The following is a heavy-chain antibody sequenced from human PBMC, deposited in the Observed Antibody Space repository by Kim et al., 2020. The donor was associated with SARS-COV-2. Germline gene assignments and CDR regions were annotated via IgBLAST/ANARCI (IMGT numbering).Heavy chain of an antibody. V-gene: IGHV4-39*01. J-gene: IGHJ4*02. Sequence: IFQNRRTNYNPSLKGRVTISMDSSKNQFSLKLTSMTATDAAVYYCAAIFEYWGQGTLVPVSS. CDR2: IFQNRRT. CDR3: AAIFEY.